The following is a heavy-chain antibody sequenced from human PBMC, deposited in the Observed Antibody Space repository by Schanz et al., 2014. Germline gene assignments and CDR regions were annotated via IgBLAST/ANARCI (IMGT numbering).Heavy chain of an antibody. Sequence: EVRLVESGGGLVQPGGSLRLSCEASGFDFNSYSMNWVRQAPGKGLEWLSYIATSSSTCHYADSVKGRVTITSDNTKNTLYLQMNTLRAEDTAVYYCARVRRRIATPSTPSVRNYYYYAMDVWGQGTTGTVSS. CDR2: IATSSSTC. CDR3: ARVRRRIATPSTPSVRNYYYYAMDV. D-gene: IGHD6-13*01. CDR1: GFDFNSYS. V-gene: IGHV3-48*01. J-gene: IGHJ6*02.